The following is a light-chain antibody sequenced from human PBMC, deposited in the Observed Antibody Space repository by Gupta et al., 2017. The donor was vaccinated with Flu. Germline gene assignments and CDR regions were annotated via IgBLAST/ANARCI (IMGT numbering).Light chain of an antibody. V-gene: IGLV1-40*01. J-gene: IGLJ3*02. Sequence: VTISCTGSSSNIGAGYDVHWYQQLPGTPPKLLIYGNGNRPSGVPDRFSGSKSGTSASLAITGLQAEDEADYYCQSYDNSLSAGVFGGGTKLTVV. CDR1: SSNIGAGYD. CDR3: QSYDNSLSAGV. CDR2: GNG.